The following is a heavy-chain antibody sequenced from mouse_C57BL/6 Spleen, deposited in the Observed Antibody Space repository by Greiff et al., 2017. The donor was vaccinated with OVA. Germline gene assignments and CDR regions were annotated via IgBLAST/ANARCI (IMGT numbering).Heavy chain of an antibody. D-gene: IGHD2-1*01. CDR1: GFTFSDYG. Sequence: EVMLVESGGGLVKPGGSLKLSCAASGFTFSDYGMHWVRQAPEKGLEWVAYISSGSSTIYYADTVKGRFTISRDNAKNTLFLQMTSLRSEDTAMYYCARPTHYGNSVAYWGQGTLVTVSA. V-gene: IGHV5-17*01. J-gene: IGHJ3*01. CDR2: ISSGSSTI. CDR3: ARPTHYGNSVAY.